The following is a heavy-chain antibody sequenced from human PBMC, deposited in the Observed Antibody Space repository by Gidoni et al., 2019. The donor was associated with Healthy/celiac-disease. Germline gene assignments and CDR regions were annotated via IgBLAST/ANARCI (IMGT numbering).Heavy chain of an antibody. D-gene: IGHD6-13*01. Sequence: EVQLVESGGSWIQPGGSLRISRAASGFNVSSNYMSWCRPAPGKGLEWVSVIYSGSSTYYAASVKGRFTISRDNSKHTLYLQMNSLRAEDTAVYYCARVRYSSSWFDYWGQGTLVTVSS. CDR2: IYSGSST. J-gene: IGHJ4*02. V-gene: IGHV3-53*01. CDR1: GFNVSSNY. CDR3: ARVRYSSSWFDY.